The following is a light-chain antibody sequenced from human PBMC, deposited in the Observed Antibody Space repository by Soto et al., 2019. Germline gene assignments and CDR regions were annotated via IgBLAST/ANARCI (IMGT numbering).Light chain of an antibody. CDR3: LQDHSYPWT. V-gene: IGKV1-6*01. CDR1: QGIRND. CDR2: GAS. J-gene: IGKJ1*01. Sequence: AIQLTQSPSSLSASVGDRVSITCRASQGIRNDLGWYQHKPGKPPELLIHGASSLQSGVPSRFSGSASGTEFTLTISSLQPEDLASYYCLQDHSYPWTFGQGTKVEI.